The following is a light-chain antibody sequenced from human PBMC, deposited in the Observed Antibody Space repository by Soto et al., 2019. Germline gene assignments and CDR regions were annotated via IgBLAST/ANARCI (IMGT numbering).Light chain of an antibody. Sequence: EIVLTQSPGTLSLSPGERATLSCRASQSVSSSYLAWYQQKPGQAPRLLIYGASSRATGIPDRFSGSGSGTDFTLTISRLEPEDFAVYYCQQYVTSRTFGPGTKV. CDR3: QQYVTSRT. V-gene: IGKV3-20*01. CDR2: GAS. CDR1: QSVSSSY. J-gene: IGKJ1*01.